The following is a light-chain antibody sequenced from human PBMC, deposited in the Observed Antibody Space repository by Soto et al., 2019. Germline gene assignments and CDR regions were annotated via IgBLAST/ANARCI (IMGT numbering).Light chain of an antibody. CDR3: HQYYDSPLT. J-gene: IGKJ4*01. V-gene: IGKV4-1*01. CDR2: WAS. Sequence: IVMTQSPDSLAVSLGERATINCRSSQTFLYSSNNRDYLAWYQQKPGQPPKLLIYWASARESGVPDRFSGSGSGTDFTLTISSLQAEDVAVYYCHQYYDSPLTFGGGTKVDIK. CDR1: QTFLYSSNNRDY.